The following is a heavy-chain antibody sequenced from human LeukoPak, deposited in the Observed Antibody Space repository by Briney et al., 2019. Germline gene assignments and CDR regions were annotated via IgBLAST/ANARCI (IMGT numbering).Heavy chain of an antibody. V-gene: IGHV4-4*09. D-gene: IGHD3-10*01. CDR3: ARQAYYSGSGSWTGFDY. CDR1: GGSISGYY. CDR2: IHTSGNN. Sequence: SETLSLTCTVSGGSISGYYWSWIRLPPGKGLEWLGYIHTSGNNNYNPSLKSRVTTSVDASKNQFALKLSSVTAADTAVYYCARQAYYSGSGSWTGFDYWGQGTLVTVSS. J-gene: IGHJ4*02.